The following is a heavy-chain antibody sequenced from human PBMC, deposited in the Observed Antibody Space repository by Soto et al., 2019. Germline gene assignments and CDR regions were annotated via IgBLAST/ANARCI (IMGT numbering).Heavy chain of an antibody. V-gene: IGHV1-18*01. CDR1: GYKFISHS. D-gene: IGHD2-21*01. CDR2: ISAYNVNT. J-gene: IGHJ6*02. Sequence: ASGKVSCKSSGYKFISHSITWVRQARGQGLEWMGRISAYNVNTNYAKKLKGRVTMTTDTSTNTAYMELRSLRSDDTAVYYCARGAFCGGAPGCRDMDVWGQGTTVTVS. CDR3: ARGAFCGGAPGCRDMDV.